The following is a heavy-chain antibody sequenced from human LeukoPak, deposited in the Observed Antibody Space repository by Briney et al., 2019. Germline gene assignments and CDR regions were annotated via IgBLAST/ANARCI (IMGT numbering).Heavy chain of an antibody. V-gene: IGHV4-59*01. CDR3: ARGSVRGEFDP. CDR2: IYYTGST. CDR1: GGSISTCY. Sequence: KASETLSLTCTLSGGSISTCYWSWIRQPPGKGLEWIGYIYYTGSTDYNPSLKSRVTMSVDTSKNQFSLKLSSVTAADTAVYSCARGSVRGEFDPWGQGTLVTVSS. D-gene: IGHD3-10*01. J-gene: IGHJ5*02.